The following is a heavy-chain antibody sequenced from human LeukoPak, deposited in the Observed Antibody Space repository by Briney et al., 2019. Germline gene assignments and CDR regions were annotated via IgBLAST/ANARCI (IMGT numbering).Heavy chain of an antibody. CDR1: GGPISSYY. CDR2: INYSGST. J-gene: IGHJ4*02. Sequence: SETQSLTCTVSGGPISSYYWRCILQSPGKGLEWIGYINYSGSTNYNPSLKSRVTISVDTSKSQFSLKLSSVTAADTAVYYCARGAVAGIWGQGTLVTVSS. V-gene: IGHV4-59*08. D-gene: IGHD6-13*01. CDR3: ARGAVAGI.